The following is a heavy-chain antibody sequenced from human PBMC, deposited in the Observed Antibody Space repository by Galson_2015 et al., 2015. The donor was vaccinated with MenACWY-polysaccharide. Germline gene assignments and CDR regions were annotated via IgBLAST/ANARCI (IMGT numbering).Heavy chain of an antibody. CDR2: IFHSGTT. V-gene: IGHV4-38-2*01. CDR3: ARVEKYSGSFYILY. D-gene: IGHD1-26*01. CDR1: DYSIRSGYF. J-gene: IGHJ4*02. Sequence: ETLSLTCAVSDYSIRSGYFWGWIRQPPGKGLEWIASIFHSGTTYYNPSLKSRVTISEDTSKNQFSLKLSSVTAADTAVYYCARVEKYSGSFYILYWGQGTLVTVSS.